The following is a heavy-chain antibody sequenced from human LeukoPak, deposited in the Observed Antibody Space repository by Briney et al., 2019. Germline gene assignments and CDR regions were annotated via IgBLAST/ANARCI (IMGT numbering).Heavy chain of an antibody. J-gene: IGHJ6*02. CDR2: IYPGDSDT. CDR3: ARHAYYYDSSGPTDMDV. V-gene: IGHV5-51*01. Sequence: GASLKISCKGSGYSFTSYWIGWVRQMPGKGLEWMGIIYPGDSDTRYSPSFQGQVTISADKSISTAYLQWSSLKASDPAMYYCARHAYYYDSSGPTDMDVWGQGTTVTVSS. CDR1: GYSFTSYW. D-gene: IGHD3-22*01.